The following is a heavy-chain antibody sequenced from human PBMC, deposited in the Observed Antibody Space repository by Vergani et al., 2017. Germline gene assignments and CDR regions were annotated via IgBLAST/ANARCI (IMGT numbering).Heavy chain of an antibody. D-gene: IGHD6-6*01. CDR2: INHSGST. CDR1: GGSFSGYY. CDR3: ARVGVVSYSSSVDY. J-gene: IGHJ4*02. V-gene: IGHV4-34*01. Sequence: QVQLQQWGAGLLKPSETLSLTCAVYGGSFSGYYWSWIRQPPGKGLEWIGEINHSGSTNYNPSLKSRVTISVDTSKNQFSLKLSSVTAADTAVYYCARVGVVSYSSSVDYWGQGTLVTVSS.